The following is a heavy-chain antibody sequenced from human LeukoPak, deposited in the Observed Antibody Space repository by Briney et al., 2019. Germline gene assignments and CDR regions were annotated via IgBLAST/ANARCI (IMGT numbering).Heavy chain of an antibody. CDR1: GFTFSSYS. D-gene: IGHD1-1*01. Sequence: GGSLRLSCAASGFTFSSYSMNWVRQAPGKGLEWVSSISSSSSYIYYADSVKGRFTISRDNTKNSFYLQMDSLRAEDTAVYYCARRNWNVGGGFDVWGQGTTVTVSS. CDR2: ISSSSSYI. V-gene: IGHV3-21*01. CDR3: ARRNWNVGGGFDV. J-gene: IGHJ6*02.